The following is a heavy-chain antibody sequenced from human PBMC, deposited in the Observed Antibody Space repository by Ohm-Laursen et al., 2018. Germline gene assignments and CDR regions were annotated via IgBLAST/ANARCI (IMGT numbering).Heavy chain of an antibody. CDR3: ARPGPGYYDF. Sequence: SLRLSCSASGFTFDDYAMHWVRQAPGKGLEWVSGTTWNGDSIAYADSAKGRFTISRDNAKNSLYLQMNSLRVEDMAVYYCARPGPGYYDFWSQGTLVTVSS. J-gene: IGHJ4*02. CDR1: GFTFDDYA. CDR2: TTWNGDSI. V-gene: IGHV3-9*03. D-gene: IGHD3-3*01.